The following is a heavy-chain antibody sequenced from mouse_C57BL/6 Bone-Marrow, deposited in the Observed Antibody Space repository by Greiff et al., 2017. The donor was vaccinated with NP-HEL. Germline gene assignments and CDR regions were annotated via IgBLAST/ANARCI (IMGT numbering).Heavy chain of an antibody. D-gene: IGHD1-1*01. CDR3: ARSYYYGSEDYFDY. Sequence: DVKLVESGGGLVQPGGSLSLSCAASGFTFTDYYMSWVRQPPGKALEWLGFIRNKANGYTTEYSASVKGRFTISRDNSQSILYLQMNALRAEDSATYYCARSYYYGSEDYFDYWGQGTTLTVSS. J-gene: IGHJ2*01. V-gene: IGHV7-3*01. CDR1: GFTFTDYY. CDR2: IRNKANGYTT.